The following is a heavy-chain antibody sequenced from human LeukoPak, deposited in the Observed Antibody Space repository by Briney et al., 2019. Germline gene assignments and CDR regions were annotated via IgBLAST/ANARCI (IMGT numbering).Heavy chain of an antibody. Sequence: GGSLRLSCAASGFTSSTYDFSTYAMSWVRQAPGKGLEWVSSISTSSSYIYYADSVRGRFTISRDNAKNSLYLQMNSLRAENTAVYYCASDSDYALVGYWGQGTLVTVSS. J-gene: IGHJ4*02. CDR1: GFTSSTYD. CDR2: ISTSSSYI. V-gene: IGHV3-21*01. D-gene: IGHD4-17*01. CDR3: ASDSDYALVGY.